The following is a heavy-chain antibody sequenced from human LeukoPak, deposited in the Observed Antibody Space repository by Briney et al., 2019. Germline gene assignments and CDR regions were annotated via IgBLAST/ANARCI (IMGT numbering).Heavy chain of an antibody. J-gene: IGHJ4*02. V-gene: IGHV3-30*02. D-gene: IGHD6-25*01. CDR2: IRYDGSNK. Sequence: GGSLRLSCAASGFTFSSYGMHWVRQAPGKGLEWVAFIRYDGSNKYYADSVKGRFTISRDNFKNTLYLQMNSLRAEDTAVYYCAKDMAATLDYWGQGTLVTVSS. CDR1: GFTFSSYG. CDR3: AKDMAATLDY.